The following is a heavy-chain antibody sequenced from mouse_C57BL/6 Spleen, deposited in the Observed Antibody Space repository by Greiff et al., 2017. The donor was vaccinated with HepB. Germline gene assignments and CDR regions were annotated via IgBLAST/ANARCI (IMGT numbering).Heavy chain of an antibody. V-gene: IGHV1-72*01. CDR3: ASDSSGPYYYAMDY. D-gene: IGHD3-2*02. CDR2: IDPNSGGT. CDR1: GYTFTSYW. Sequence: QVQLQQPGAELVKPGASVKLSCKASGYTFTSYWMHWVKQRPGRGLEWIGRIDPNSGGTKYNEKFKSKATLTVDKPSSTAYMQLSSLTSEDSAVYYCASDSSGPYYYAMDYWGQGTSVTVSS. J-gene: IGHJ4*01.